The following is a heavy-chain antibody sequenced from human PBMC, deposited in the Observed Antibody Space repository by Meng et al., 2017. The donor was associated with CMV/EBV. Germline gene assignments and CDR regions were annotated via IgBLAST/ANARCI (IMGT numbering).Heavy chain of an antibody. CDR2: ISWDGGST. Sequence: GESLKISCAASGFTFDDYTMHWVRQAPGKGLEWVSLISWDGGSTYYADSVKGRFTISRDNSKNSLYLQMNSLRTEDTALYYCAKDISYGGNGPFGYWGQGTLVTVSS. CDR3: AKDISYGGNGPFGY. D-gene: IGHD4-23*01. V-gene: IGHV3-43*01. J-gene: IGHJ4*02. CDR1: GFTFDDYT.